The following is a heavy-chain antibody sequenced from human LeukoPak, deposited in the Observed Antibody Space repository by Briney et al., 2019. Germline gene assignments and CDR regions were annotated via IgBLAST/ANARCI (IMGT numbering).Heavy chain of an antibody. CDR3: ARGRIKVLLWFGGEPSMCWFDP. Sequence: SETLSLTCAVYGGSFSGYYWSWIRQPPGKGLEWIGEINHSGSTNYNPSLKSRVTISVDTSKNQFSLKLSSVTAADTAVYYCARGRIKVLLWFGGEPSMCWFDPWGQGTLVTVSS. J-gene: IGHJ5*02. V-gene: IGHV4-34*01. D-gene: IGHD3-10*01. CDR1: GGSFSGYY. CDR2: INHSGST.